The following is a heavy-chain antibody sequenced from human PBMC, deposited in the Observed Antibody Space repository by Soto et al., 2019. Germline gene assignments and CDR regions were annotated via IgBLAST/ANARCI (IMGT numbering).Heavy chain of an antibody. J-gene: IGHJ4*02. CDR2: IYYSGST. V-gene: IGHV4-30-4*01. CDR3: ARVKGDYGGKGSFDY. Sequence: SETLSLTCTVSGGSISSGDYYWSWIRQPPGKGLEWIGYIYYSGSTYYNPPLKSRVTISVETSKNQFSLKLSSVTAADTAVYYCARVKGDYGGKGSFDYWGQATLVTVSS. CDR1: GGSISSGDYY. D-gene: IGHD4-17*01.